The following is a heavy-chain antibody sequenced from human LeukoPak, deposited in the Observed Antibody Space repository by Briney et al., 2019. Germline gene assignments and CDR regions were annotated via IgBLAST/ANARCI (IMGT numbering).Heavy chain of an antibody. D-gene: IGHD1-26*01. V-gene: IGHV3-21*01. CDR2: ISSSSSYI. CDR1: GFTFSNYH. Sequence: GGSLRLSCAASGFTFSNYHMDWVRQAPGKGLEWVSSISSSSSYIYYADSVKGRFTISRDNAKNSLYLQMNSLRAEDTAVYYCARLTGEGAFDIWGQGTMVTVSS. J-gene: IGHJ3*02. CDR3: ARLTGEGAFDI.